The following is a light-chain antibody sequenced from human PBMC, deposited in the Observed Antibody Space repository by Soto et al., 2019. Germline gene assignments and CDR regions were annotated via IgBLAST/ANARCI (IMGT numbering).Light chain of an antibody. CDR2: GAS. V-gene: IGKV3D-15*01. J-gene: IGKJ5*01. CDR1: QGVRSN. Sequence: EIVMTQPPATLSVSPGERDTLSCRASQGVRSNLAWYQQKPGQPPRLVISGASTRAPGIPARFSGFGSGTDFTLTISSLQSEDFAIYYCQQYNNWPAITFGQGTRLEIK. CDR3: QQYNNWPAIT.